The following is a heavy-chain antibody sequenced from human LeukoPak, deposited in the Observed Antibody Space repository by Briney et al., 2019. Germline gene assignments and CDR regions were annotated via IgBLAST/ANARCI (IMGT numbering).Heavy chain of an antibody. J-gene: IGHJ4*02. CDR2: ISSSGSTI. CDR1: GFTFSSYE. V-gene: IGHV3-48*03. D-gene: IGHD4-23*01. Sequence: GGSLRLSCAASGFTFSSYEMNWVRQAPGKGLEWVSYISSSGSTIYYADSVKGRFTISRDNAKNSLYLQMNSPRAEDTAVYYCARGDTTVVYYFDYWGQGTLVTVSS. CDR3: ARGDTTVVYYFDY.